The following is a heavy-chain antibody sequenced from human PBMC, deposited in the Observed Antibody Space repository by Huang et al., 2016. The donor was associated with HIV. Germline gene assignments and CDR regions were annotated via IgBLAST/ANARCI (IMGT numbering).Heavy chain of an antibody. V-gene: IGHV3-30*03. CDR3: LPAGHVSHYYYMDV. J-gene: IGHJ6*03. Sequence: QGQLVESGGGVVQPGRSLRLSCAASGFSFTSYDMQWFRQVPGKGLDWVSFVSKDGNEKYYADSVKGRFTISRDNFKNTLYLQMNSLRTGDTAVYFCLPAGHVSHYYYMDVWGKGTTVIVSS. CDR2: VSKDGNEK. CDR1: GFSFTSYD.